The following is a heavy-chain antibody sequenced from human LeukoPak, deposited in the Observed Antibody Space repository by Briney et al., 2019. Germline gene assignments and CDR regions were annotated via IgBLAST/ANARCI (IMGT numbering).Heavy chain of an antibody. Sequence: ASVKVSCKVSGYTLTELSMHGVRQAPGKGLEWMGGFDPEDGETIYAQKFQGRVTMTEDTSTDTAYMELSSLRSEDTAVYYCATQGVSVTTSPYYYYYMDVWGKGTTVTVSS. V-gene: IGHV1-24*01. CDR2: FDPEDGET. CDR1: GYTLTELS. J-gene: IGHJ6*03. D-gene: IGHD4-11*01. CDR3: ATQGVSVTTSPYYYYYMDV.